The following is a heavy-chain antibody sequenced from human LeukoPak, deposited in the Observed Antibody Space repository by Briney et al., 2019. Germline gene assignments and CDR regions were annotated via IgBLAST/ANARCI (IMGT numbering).Heavy chain of an antibody. CDR2: ISSSSSTI. CDR1: GFTFSSYS. CDR3: ARLPGYDFWSGYYLAY. J-gene: IGHJ4*02. V-gene: IGHV3-48*01. Sequence: GGSLRLSGAASGFTFSSYSMNWVRQAPGKGLEWVSSISSSSSTIYYADSVKGRFTISRDNAKNSLYLQMNSLRAEDTAVYYCARLPGYDFWSGYYLAYWGQGTLVTVSS. D-gene: IGHD3-3*01.